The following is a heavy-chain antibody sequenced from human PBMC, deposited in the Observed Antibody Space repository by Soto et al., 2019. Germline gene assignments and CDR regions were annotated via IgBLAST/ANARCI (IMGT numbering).Heavy chain of an antibody. CDR1: GYPFTEFD. D-gene: IGHD3-16*01. Sequence: XSVKVSCTTSGYPFTEFDINWVRQAPGQGLEWMGWMNTNTGNTGYAQKFQGRVTMTRDTSINTAYLQLLNLKASDTAIYYCKKGATSPFDSWGQGTRVTVSS. CDR2: MNTNTGNT. CDR3: KKGATSPFDS. V-gene: IGHV1-8*01. J-gene: IGHJ4*02.